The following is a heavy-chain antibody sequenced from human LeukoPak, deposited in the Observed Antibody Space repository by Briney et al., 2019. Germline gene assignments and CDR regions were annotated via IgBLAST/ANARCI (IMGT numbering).Heavy chain of an antibody. D-gene: IGHD6-13*01. V-gene: IGHV1-2*02. CDR2: INPNSGGT. CDR1: GYTFSGYY. CDR3: ARDRGAISSTDAFDI. Sequence: ASVKVSCKASGYTFSGYYMNWVRQAPGQGLEWMGWINPNSGGTNYAQKFQGRVTMTRDTSIRTAYMELSRLRSDDTAVYYCARDRGAISSTDAFDIWGQGTMVTVSS. J-gene: IGHJ3*02.